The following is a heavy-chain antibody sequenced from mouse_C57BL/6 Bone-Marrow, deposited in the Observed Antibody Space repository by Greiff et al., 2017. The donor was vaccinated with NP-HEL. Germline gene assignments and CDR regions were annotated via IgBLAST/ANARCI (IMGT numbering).Heavy chain of an antibody. V-gene: IGHV1-55*01. CDR1: GYTFTSYW. CDR2: IYPGSGST. D-gene: IGHD1-1*01. Sequence: QVQLQQPGAELVKPGASVKMSCKASGYTFTSYWITWVKQRPGQGLEWIGDIYPGSGSTNYNEKFKSKATLTVDTSSSTAYMQLSSLTSEDSAVYYCASYYYGSSWDFDVWGTGTTVTVAS. CDR3: ASYYYGSSWDFDV. J-gene: IGHJ1*03.